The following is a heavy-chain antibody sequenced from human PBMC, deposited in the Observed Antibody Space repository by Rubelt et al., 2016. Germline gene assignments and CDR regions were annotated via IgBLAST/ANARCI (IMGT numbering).Heavy chain of an antibody. V-gene: IGHV1-69*04. CDR2: GIA. J-gene: IGHJ4*02. CDR3: ARGPPRIAAAGKDDY. D-gene: IGHD6-13*01. Sequence: GIANYAQKFQGRVTITADKSTSTAYMELSSLRSEDTAVYYCARGPPRIAAAGKDDYWGQGTLVTVSS.